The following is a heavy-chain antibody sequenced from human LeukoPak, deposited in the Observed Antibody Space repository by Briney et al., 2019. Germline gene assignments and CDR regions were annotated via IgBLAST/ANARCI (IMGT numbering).Heavy chain of an antibody. J-gene: IGHJ6*03. D-gene: IGHD3-10*01. CDR3: AKDARFANYYYMDV. CDR1: GFTFSDYY. Sequence: PGGSLRLSCAASGFTFSDYYMSWIRQAPGKGLEWVSYISSSGSTIYYADSVKGRFTISRDNAKNSLYLQMNSLRAEDTAVYYCAKDARFANYYYMDVWGKGTTVTVSS. CDR2: ISSSGSTI. V-gene: IGHV3-11*01.